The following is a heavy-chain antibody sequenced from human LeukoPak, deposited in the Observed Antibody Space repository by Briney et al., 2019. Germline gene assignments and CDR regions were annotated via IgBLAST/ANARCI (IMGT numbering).Heavy chain of an antibody. J-gene: IGHJ4*02. CDR1: GGSFSGYY. CDR2: INHSGST. V-gene: IGHV4-34*01. D-gene: IGHD6-19*01. CDR3: ASIAVAGRGY. Sequence: KPSETLSLTCAVYGGSFSGYYWSWIRQPPGKGLEWMGEINHSGSTNYNPSLKSRVTISVDTSKNQFSLKLSSVTAADTAVYSCASIAVAGRGYWGQGTLVTVSS.